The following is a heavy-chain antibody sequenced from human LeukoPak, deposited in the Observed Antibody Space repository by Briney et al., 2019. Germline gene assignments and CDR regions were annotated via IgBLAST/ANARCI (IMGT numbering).Heavy chain of an antibody. CDR2: ISSNGGST. CDR1: GFTFSSYA. V-gene: IGHV3-64D*06. D-gene: IGHD3-10*01. Sequence: GGSLRLSCSASGFTFSSYAMHWVRQAPGKGLEYVSAISSNGGSTYYADSVKGRFTISRVNSKNTLYLQMSSLRAEDTAVYYCVKSHAPFDPTIDYWGQGTLVTVSS. CDR3: VKSHAPFDPTIDY. J-gene: IGHJ4*02.